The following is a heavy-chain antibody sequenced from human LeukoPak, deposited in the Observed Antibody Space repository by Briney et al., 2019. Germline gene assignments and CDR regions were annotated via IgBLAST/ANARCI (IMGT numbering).Heavy chain of an antibody. CDR1: GFTFSSYA. CDR2: ISYDGSNK. V-gene: IGHV3-30*01. CDR3: ARDEDGYNSY. D-gene: IGHD5-24*01. Sequence: PGGSLRLSCAASGFTFSSYAMHWVRQAPSKGPEWVAVISYDGSNKYYADSVKGRFTISRDNSKNTLYLQMNSLRAEDTAVYYCARDEDGYNSYWGQGTLVTVSS. J-gene: IGHJ4*02.